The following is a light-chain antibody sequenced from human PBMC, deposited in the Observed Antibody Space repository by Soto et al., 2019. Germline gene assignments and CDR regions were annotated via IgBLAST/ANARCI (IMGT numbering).Light chain of an antibody. CDR1: QGISRW. Sequence: DIQMTQSPSTLSTSIGERVTITCRASQGISRWLAWYQQKPGKAPKVLIYDACSLESGVPSRFSGSGSGTEFTLTISSLQPDDFATYYCQQYNSYWTFGQGTKVDIK. CDR2: DAC. CDR3: QQYNSYWT. J-gene: IGKJ1*01. V-gene: IGKV1-5*01.